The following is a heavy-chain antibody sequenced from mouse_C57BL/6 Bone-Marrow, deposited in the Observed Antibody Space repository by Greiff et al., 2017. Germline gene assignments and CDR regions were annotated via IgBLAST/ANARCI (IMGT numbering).Heavy chain of an antibody. Sequence: EVKLVESGGDLVKPGGSLKLSCAASGFTFSSYGMSWVRQTPDQRLEWVATISSGGSYTYYPDSVKGRFTFSRDNAKNTLYLQLSSLKSEDTAMYSCASLHYYGGSYGCAYWGQGTMVTVSA. V-gene: IGHV5-6*01. J-gene: IGHJ3*01. CDR3: ASLHYYGGSYGCAY. D-gene: IGHD1-1*01. CDR1: GFTFSSYG. CDR2: ISSGGSYT.